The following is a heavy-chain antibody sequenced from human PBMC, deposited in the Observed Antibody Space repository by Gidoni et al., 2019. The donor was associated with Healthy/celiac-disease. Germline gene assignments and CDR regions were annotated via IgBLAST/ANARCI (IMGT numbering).Heavy chain of an antibody. V-gene: IGHV4-34*01. Sequence: QVQLQQWGAGPLQPAETLSPTCAVYGGSFSGYYWSWIRQPPGKGLEWIGAINHSGSTNYNPSLKSRVTISVDTSKNQFSLKLSSVTAADTAVYYCARVRAAAGGRSGFDYWGQGTLVTVSS. D-gene: IGHD6-13*01. CDR2: INHSGST. CDR3: ARVRAAAGGRSGFDY. CDR1: GGSFSGYY. J-gene: IGHJ4*02.